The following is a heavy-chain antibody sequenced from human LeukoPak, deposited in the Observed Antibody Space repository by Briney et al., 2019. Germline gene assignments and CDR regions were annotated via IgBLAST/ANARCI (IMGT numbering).Heavy chain of an antibody. CDR1: GYTFTSYG. J-gene: IGHJ5*02. CDR2: IHIYRGNT. Sequence: GASVKVSCKASGYTFTSYGISWVRQAPGQGLEWMGWIHIYRGNTNYAQKFQGRVTMTTDTPTSTVYMEVRGLRSDDTAMYYCARDVGITVADSFDPWGQGTLVTVSS. CDR3: ARDVGITVADSFDP. V-gene: IGHV1-18*01. D-gene: IGHD6-13*01.